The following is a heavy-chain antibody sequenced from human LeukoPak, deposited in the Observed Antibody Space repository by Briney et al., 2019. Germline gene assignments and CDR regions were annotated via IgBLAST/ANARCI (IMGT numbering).Heavy chain of an antibody. CDR2: IKQDGSEK. V-gene: IGHV3-7*01. CDR1: GFTFSSYW. Sequence: PGGSLRLSCAASGFTFSSYWMSWVRQAPGKGLEWGANIKQDGSEKYYVDSVKGRFTISRDNAKNSLYLQMNSLRAEDTAVYYCARDRPIAAAGTFDYWGQGTLVTVSS. D-gene: IGHD6-13*01. J-gene: IGHJ4*02. CDR3: ARDRPIAAAGTFDY.